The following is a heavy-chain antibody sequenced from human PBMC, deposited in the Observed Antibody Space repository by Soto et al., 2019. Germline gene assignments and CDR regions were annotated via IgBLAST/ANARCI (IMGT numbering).Heavy chain of an antibody. CDR1: GYTFTSYG. CDR3: ARGHSVNNWFDP. J-gene: IGHJ5*02. CDR2: MNPNSGNT. Sequence: ASVKVSCKASGYTFTSYGISWVRQAPGQGLEWMGWMNPNSGNTGYAQKFQGRVTMTRNTSISTAYMELSSLRYEDTAVYYCARGHSVNNWFDPWGQGTLVTVSS. V-gene: IGHV1-8*02.